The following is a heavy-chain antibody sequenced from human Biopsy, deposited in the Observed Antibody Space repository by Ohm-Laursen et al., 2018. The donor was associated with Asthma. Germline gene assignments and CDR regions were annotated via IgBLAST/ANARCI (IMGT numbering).Heavy chain of an antibody. CDR1: GGSISSYY. J-gene: IGHJ4*02. CDR2: MYHSGSP. V-gene: IGHV4-39*01. Sequence: GTLSLTCTVSGGSISSYYWGWIRQPPGKGMEWIGSMYHSGSPYCHPSLKSRATISVDTSKNQLSLKMSSVTAADTAVYFCVRHQYSSSWSTFDYWGQGALVTVS. D-gene: IGHD3-22*01. CDR3: VRHQYSSSWSTFDY.